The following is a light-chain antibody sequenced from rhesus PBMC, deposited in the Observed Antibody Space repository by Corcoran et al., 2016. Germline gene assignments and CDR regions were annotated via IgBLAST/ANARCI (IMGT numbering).Light chain of an antibody. CDR1: ENVNNY. J-gene: IGKJ2*01. V-gene: IGKV1-74*01. CDR3: QHGYGTPYS. Sequence: DIQMTQSPSSLSASVGDRVTITCRASENVNNYLNWYQQKPGKAPKHLNYKATTLQSGVPSRFVGSGSGTDYTFTSSSVQPEDVAAYYCQHGYGTPYSFGQGTKVEIK. CDR2: KAT.